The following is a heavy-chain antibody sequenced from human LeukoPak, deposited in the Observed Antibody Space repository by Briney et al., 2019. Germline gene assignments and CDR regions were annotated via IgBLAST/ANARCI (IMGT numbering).Heavy chain of an antibody. Sequence: GGSLRLSCAASGFSFSSFGMSWVRQAPGKGLEWVSRISGSDGSTDYADSVKGRFTISRDNSKNTLYLQMNSLRAEDTAVYYCARDSFFGVVNPSLFDYWGQGTLVTVSS. V-gene: IGHV3-23*01. CDR2: ISGSDGST. D-gene: IGHD3-3*01. CDR3: ARDSFFGVVNPSLFDY. J-gene: IGHJ4*02. CDR1: GFSFSSFG.